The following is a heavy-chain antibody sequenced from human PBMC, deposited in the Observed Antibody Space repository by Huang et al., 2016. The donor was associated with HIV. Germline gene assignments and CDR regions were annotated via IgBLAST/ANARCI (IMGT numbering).Heavy chain of an antibody. Sequence: QVQLVESGGGVVQPGRSLRISCAASGFTFSSDGMHWVRQAPGKGLGWVAVISYDAKTKYYADSVKGRFSISRDNSRTTVYLQLNSLRLEDTAVYYCAKGGSAAAVLDFWGQGTLVTVSS. CDR3: AKGGSAAAVLDF. V-gene: IGHV3-30*18. CDR1: GFTFSSDG. D-gene: IGHD6-13*01. CDR2: ISYDAKTK. J-gene: IGHJ4*02.